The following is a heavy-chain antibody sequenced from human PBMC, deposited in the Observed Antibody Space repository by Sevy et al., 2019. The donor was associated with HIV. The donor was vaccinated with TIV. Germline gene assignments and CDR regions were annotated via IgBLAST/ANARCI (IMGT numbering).Heavy chain of an antibody. Sequence: ASVKVSCKASGYTFTGQYIHWVRQAPGQGPEWMGWINPSGGDTKYAQEFQGRVTMTRETSITTAYRELNGLKSDDTAVYFCARDRRLRGYSYGSFDYWGQGALVTVSS. CDR1: GYTFTGQY. J-gene: IGHJ4*02. CDR3: ARDRRLRGYSYGSFDY. D-gene: IGHD5-18*01. V-gene: IGHV1-2*02. CDR2: INPSGGDT.